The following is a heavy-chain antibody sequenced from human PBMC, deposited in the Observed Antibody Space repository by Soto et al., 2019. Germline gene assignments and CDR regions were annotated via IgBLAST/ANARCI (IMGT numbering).Heavy chain of an antibody. Sequence: SETLSLTCTVSGGSISSYYWSWIRQPPGKGLEWIGYIYYSGSTNYNPSLKSRVTISVDTSKNQFSLKLSSVTAADTAVYYCARHYDILTGYPTVWFDPWGQGTLVTVSS. CDR2: IYYSGST. CDR3: ARHYDILTGYPTVWFDP. D-gene: IGHD3-9*01. J-gene: IGHJ5*02. V-gene: IGHV4-59*08. CDR1: GGSISSYY.